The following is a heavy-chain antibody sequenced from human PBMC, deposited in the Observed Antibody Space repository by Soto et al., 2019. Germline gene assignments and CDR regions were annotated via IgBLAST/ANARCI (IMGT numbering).Heavy chain of an antibody. J-gene: IGHJ4*02. CDR2: IWYDGSKK. V-gene: IGHV3-33*01. D-gene: IGHD3-22*01. CDR3: ARAPFTIYDTSGYYDY. CDR1: GFTFSSSG. Sequence: GGSLRLSCAASGFTFSSSGMHWVRQAPGKGLEWVAIIWYDGSKKYYADSVNGRFTISRDNSKNTVYLQMNSLRAEDTAVYYCARAPFTIYDTSGYYDYWGQGTLVTVFS.